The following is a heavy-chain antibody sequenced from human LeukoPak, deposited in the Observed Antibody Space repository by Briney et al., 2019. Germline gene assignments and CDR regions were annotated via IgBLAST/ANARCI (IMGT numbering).Heavy chain of an antibody. J-gene: IGHJ4*02. CDR3: AKDSGGGNYIAEKDY. D-gene: IGHD1-26*01. V-gene: IGHV3-30*18. CDR2: ISYNGNDK. CDR1: GFTFSDYG. Sequence: GRSLRLSCAAPGFTFSDYGVHWVRQAPGKGLEWVAVISYNGNDKYYGDSVKGRFTISRDNSKNTMYLQMNSLRVEDTAVYYCAKDSGGGNYIAEKDYWGQGTLVTVSA.